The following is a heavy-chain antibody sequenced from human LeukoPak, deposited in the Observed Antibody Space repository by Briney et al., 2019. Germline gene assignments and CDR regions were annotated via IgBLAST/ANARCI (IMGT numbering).Heavy chain of an antibody. V-gene: IGHV5-51*01. CDR3: ARPLIPVAEDAFDI. D-gene: IGHD6-19*01. CDR2: IYSGDSDT. Sequence: GESLQISCEGSGSIFTNYWIGWVRQLPGKGLEWVGIIYSGDSDTKYSPSFQGQVTISAENSIRTDYLQWNSLKASDTAMYYCARPLIPVAEDAFDIWGQGTMVTVSS. CDR1: GSIFTNYW. J-gene: IGHJ3*02.